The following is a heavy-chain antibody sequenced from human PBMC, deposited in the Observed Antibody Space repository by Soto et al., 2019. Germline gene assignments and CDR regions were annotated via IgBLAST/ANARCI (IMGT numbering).Heavy chain of an antibody. CDR2: IIPIFGTA. CDR1: GGTFSSYA. CDR3: ARETGNYYDSSGKNAFDI. V-gene: IGHV1-69*01. D-gene: IGHD3-22*01. Sequence: QVQLVQSGAEVKKPGSSVKVSCKASGGTFSSYAISWVRQAPGQGLEWMGGIIPIFGTANYAQKFQGRVTITADESTSTAYMELSSLRSEDTAVYYCARETGNYYDSSGKNAFDIWCQGTMVTVSS. J-gene: IGHJ3*02.